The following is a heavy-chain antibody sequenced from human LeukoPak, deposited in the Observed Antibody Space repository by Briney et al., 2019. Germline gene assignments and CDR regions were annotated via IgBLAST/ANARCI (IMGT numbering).Heavy chain of an antibody. D-gene: IGHD3-10*01. Sequence: GGSLRLSCAASGFSFSSYSMNWVRQAPGKGLEWVSYIRSSSSTIYYADSVKGRFTISRDNSKNTLYLQMNSLRAEDTAVYYCARDPGDYYGSGSSDAFDIWGQGTMVTVSS. CDR2: IRSSSSTI. J-gene: IGHJ3*02. CDR3: ARDPGDYYGSGSSDAFDI. CDR1: GFSFSSYS. V-gene: IGHV3-48*01.